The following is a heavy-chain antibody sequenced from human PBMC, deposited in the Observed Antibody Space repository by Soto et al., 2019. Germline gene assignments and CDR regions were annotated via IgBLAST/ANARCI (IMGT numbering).Heavy chain of an antibody. J-gene: IGHJ5*02. CDR3: ATTALGWFDP. CDR2: IFYSGRSGST. CDR1: GGSISSYY. V-gene: IGHV4-59*01. Sequence: PSETLSLTCSVSGGSISSYYWSWIRQPPGKGLEWIGYIFYSGRSGSTNYNPSLKSRVIISVDTSKNQFSLKLSSVTAADAAVYYCATTALGWFDPWGQGTLVTVYS. D-gene: IGHD2-21*02.